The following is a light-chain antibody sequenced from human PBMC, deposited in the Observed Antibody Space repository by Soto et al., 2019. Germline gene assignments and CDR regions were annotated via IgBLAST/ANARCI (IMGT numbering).Light chain of an antibody. CDR2: EVS. CDR3: SSYTRQYTPSYV. V-gene: IGLV2-14*01. Sequence: QSALTQPTTMSGSPGQSITLSCTGTSSDVGGYNYVSWYQQHPGKAPKLMIYEVSNRPSGISHRFSGSKSGNTASLTISGLRAEDEADYYCSSYTRQYTPSYVFGTGTKVTVL. CDR1: SSDVGGYNY. J-gene: IGLJ1*01.